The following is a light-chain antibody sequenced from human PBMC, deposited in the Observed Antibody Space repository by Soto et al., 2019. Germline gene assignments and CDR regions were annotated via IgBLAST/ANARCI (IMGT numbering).Light chain of an antibody. Sequence: QSALAQPRSVSGSHGQSVTMSCTGTSSDVGDYNYVSWYQQYPGKAPKLVIYDVSKRPSGVPDRFSGSKSGNTASLTISGLQAEDEADYYCCSFAGSYTFWVFGGGTKLTVL. CDR1: SSDVGDYNY. V-gene: IGLV2-11*01. CDR3: CSFAGSYTFWV. J-gene: IGLJ3*02. CDR2: DVS.